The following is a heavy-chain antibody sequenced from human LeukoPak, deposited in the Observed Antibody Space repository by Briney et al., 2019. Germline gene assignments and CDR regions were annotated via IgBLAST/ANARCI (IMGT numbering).Heavy chain of an antibody. J-gene: IGHJ4*02. CDR2: INPSGGTT. CDR3: VRGGGYGHSLF. D-gene: IGHD4-17*01. Sequence: ASVKVSCKASAYTFTGYYMQWVRQARGQGLEWVGMINPSGGTTTYAQNFQGRVTMTRDTSTRTLYMELSSLRSEDTAVYYCVRGGGYGHSLFWGQGTLVTVSS. V-gene: IGHV1-46*01. CDR1: AYTFTGYY.